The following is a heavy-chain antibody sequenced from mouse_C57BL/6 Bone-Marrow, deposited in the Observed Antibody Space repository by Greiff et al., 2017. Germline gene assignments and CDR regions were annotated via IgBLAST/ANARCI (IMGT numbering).Heavy chain of an antibody. CDR2: FTMYSDAT. V-gene: IGHV1-49*01. CDR3: ARSWIYYDAMDN. D-gene: IGHD2-1*01. CDR1: YFAFMASA. J-gene: IGHJ4*01. Sequence: LVESGAELVRPGSSVKLSCTDSYFAFMASAMHWVKQRPGHGLEWIGSFTMYSDATEYSENFKGKATLTANTSSSTAYMELSSLTSDDSAVYYCARSWIYYDAMDNCCQGTSVTVSS.